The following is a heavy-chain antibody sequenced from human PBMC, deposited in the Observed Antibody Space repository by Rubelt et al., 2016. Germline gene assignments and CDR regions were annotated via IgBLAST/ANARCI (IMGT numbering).Heavy chain of an antibody. CDR1: TFSSYA. D-gene: IGHD7-27*01. V-gene: IGHV1-69*01. CDR3: ARNWGRLFYFDY. J-gene: IGHJ4*02. Sequence: TFSSYAISWVRQAPGQGLEWMGGIIPIFGTANYAQKFQGRVTITADESTSTAYMELSSLRSEDTAVYYCARNWGRLFYFDYWGQGTLVTVS. CDR2: IIPIFGTA.